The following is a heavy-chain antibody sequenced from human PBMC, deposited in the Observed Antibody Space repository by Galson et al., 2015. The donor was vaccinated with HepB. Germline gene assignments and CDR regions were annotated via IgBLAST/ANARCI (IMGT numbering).Heavy chain of an antibody. CDR3: ARGGLATIGGPTFDY. CDR1: GYTFSRFS. Sequence: SVKVSCKASGYTFSRFSISWLRQAPGQGLEWMGWISGYDGNVNYAQKFQGRLTMITDTSTSTAHMELRSLRSVDSAVYYCARGGLATIGGPTFDYWGQGTLVTVSS. CDR2: ISGYDGNV. D-gene: IGHD5-24*01. J-gene: IGHJ4*02. V-gene: IGHV1-18*01.